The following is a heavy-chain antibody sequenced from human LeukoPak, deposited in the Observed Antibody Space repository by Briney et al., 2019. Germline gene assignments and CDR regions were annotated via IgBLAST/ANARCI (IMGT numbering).Heavy chain of an antibody. CDR3: ATLSGGGSGTGY. Sequence: ASVKVSCKVSGYTLTELSMHWVRQAPGKGLEWMGGFDPEDGETFYAQKFQGRVTMTEDTSTDTAYMELSSLRSEDTAVYYCATLSGGGSGTGYWGQGTLVTVSS. J-gene: IGHJ4*02. V-gene: IGHV1-24*01. D-gene: IGHD3-10*01. CDR2: FDPEDGET. CDR1: GYTLTELS.